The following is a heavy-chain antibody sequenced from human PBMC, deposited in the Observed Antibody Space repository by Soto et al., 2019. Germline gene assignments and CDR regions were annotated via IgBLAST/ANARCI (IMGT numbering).Heavy chain of an antibody. D-gene: IGHD6-13*01. CDR1: GFTFSSYA. CDR2: ISGSGAIT. V-gene: IGHV3-23*01. Sequence: EVQLLESGGGLVQPGGSLRLSCAASGFTFSSYAMTWVRQAPGKGLEWVSAISGSGAITYYADSVKGRFTISRDNSKNTLYLQMNSLRAEDTAVYYCAKLGYGSSSFNWGQGTLVTVSS. CDR3: AKLGYGSSSFN. J-gene: IGHJ4*02.